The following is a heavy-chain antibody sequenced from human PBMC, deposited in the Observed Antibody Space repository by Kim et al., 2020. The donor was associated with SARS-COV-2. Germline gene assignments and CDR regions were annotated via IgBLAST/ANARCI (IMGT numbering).Heavy chain of an antibody. CDR3: AINRPTVTTFRVIPNFDY. Sequence: GGSLRLSCAASGFTFSSYAMSWVRQAPGKGLEWVSAISGSGGSTYYADSVKGRFTISRDNSKNTLYLQMNSLRAEDTAVYYCAINRPTVTTFRVIPNFDYWGQGTLVTVSS. CDR1: GFTFSSYA. V-gene: IGHV3-23*01. J-gene: IGHJ4*02. D-gene: IGHD4-4*01. CDR2: ISGSGGST.